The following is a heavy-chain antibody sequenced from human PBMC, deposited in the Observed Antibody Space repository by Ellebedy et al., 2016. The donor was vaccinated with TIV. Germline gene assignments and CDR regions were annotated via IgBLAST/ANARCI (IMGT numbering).Heavy chain of an antibody. J-gene: IGHJ6*02. Sequence: GESLKISXTASCFSFSTYAMNWVRQAPGKGLEWVSYISSVSSYIFYADSMRGRFTISRDNAKNSLYLQMNSLRADDTAVYYCARLEGERYDGYGMDVWGQGTTVTVSS. CDR2: ISSVSSYI. CDR1: CFSFSTYA. D-gene: IGHD1-1*01. V-gene: IGHV3-21*01. CDR3: ARLEGERYDGYGMDV.